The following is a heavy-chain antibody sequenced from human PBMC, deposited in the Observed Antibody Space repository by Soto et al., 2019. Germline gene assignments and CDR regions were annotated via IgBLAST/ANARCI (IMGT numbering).Heavy chain of an antibody. Sequence: EVQLVETGGGLIQPGESLRLACLASGFNVGTNYVSWVRQAPGEGLEFVSLLPSTSLFYGRGSTYYADSVKCRSIISRETSTHTVYLQMNDLRADDTAVYYWAGGPWLLDFWGQGTPVTVSS. CDR2: SLFYGRGST. CDR1: GFNVGTNY. V-gene: IGHV3-23*04. D-gene: IGHD5-12*01. CDR3: AGGPWLLDF. J-gene: IGHJ1*01.